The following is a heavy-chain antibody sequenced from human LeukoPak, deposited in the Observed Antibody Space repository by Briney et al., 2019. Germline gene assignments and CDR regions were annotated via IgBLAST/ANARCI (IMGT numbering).Heavy chain of an antibody. V-gene: IGHV4-30-2*01. CDR3: ARDRDYGSPDY. J-gene: IGHJ4*02. D-gene: IGHD3-10*01. Sequence: SETLSLTCAVSGGSISSGGYSWSWIRQPPGKGLEWIGYIYHSGSTYYNPSLKSRVTISVDTSKNQFSLKLSSVTAADTAVYYRARDRDYGSPDYWGQGTLVTVSP. CDR2: IYHSGST. CDR1: GGSISSGGYS.